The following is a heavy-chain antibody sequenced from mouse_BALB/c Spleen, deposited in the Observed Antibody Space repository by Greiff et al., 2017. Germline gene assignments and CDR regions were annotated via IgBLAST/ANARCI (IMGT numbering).Heavy chain of an antibody. Sequence: EVQLVESGGGLVQPGGSLKLSCAASGFTFSSYTMSWVRQTPEKRLEWVAYISNGGGSTYYPDTVKGRFTISRDNAKNTLYLQMSSLKSEDTAMYYCARPYYGYFDYWGQGTTLTVSS. D-gene: IGHD1-1*01. V-gene: IGHV5-12-2*01. CDR3: ARPYYGYFDY. J-gene: IGHJ2*01. CDR1: GFTFSSYT. CDR2: ISNGGGST.